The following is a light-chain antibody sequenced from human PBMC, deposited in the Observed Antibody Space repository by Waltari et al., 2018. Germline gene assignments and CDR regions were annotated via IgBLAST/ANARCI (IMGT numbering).Light chain of an antibody. CDR1: TSDVGGYNY. V-gene: IGLV2-11*01. Sequence: SALTQPRSVSGSPGQSVTISCTGTTSDVGGYNYVSWYQHHPGKAPKLMIFDVTQRPSGVPDRFSGSKSANTASLTISGLQAEDEADYYCCSFAGTYTWVFGGGTKVTVI. J-gene: IGLJ3*02. CDR2: DVT. CDR3: CSFAGTYTWV.